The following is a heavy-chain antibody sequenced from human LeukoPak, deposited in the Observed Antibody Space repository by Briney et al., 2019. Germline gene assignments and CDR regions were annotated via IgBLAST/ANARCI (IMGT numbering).Heavy chain of an antibody. CDR1: GFSFSSYW. V-gene: IGHV3-21*01. CDR3: ARDDGNYYDSSGFDY. CDR2: ITSSSSYI. J-gene: IGHJ4*02. Sequence: PGGSLRLSCEGSGFSFSSYWMTWVRQAPGKGLEWVSSITSSSSYIYYADSVKGRFTISRDNAKNSLYLQMNSLRAEDTAVYYCARDDGNYYDSSGFDYWGQGTLVTVSS. D-gene: IGHD3-22*01.